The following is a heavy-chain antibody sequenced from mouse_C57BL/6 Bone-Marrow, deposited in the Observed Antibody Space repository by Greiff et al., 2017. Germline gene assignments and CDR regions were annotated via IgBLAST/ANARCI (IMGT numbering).Heavy chain of an antibody. CDR2: IDPSDSYT. Sequence: QVQLQQPGAELVMPGASVKLSCKASGYTFTSYWMHWVKQRPGQGLEWIGEIDPSDSYTNYNQKFKGKSTLTVDKSSSTAYMQLSRLTSEDSAVYYCARGGYDYDGDYWGQGTTLTVSS. CDR3: ARGGYDYDGDY. CDR1: GYTFTSYW. J-gene: IGHJ2*01. V-gene: IGHV1-69*01. D-gene: IGHD2-4*01.